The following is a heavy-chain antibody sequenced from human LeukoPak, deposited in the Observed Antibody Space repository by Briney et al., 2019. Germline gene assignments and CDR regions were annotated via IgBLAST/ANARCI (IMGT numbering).Heavy chain of an antibody. J-gene: IGHJ4*02. CDR3: TRGRYYFDY. Sequence: GGSLRLSCAASGFTFSNYWTHWVRQAPGKGLVWVARINSDGTSTTDVDSVKGRFTISRDNAKSTLYLQMNSLRPEDTALYYCTRGRYYFDYWGQGTLVTVSS. CDR2: INSDGTST. V-gene: IGHV3-74*01. CDR1: GFTFSNYW.